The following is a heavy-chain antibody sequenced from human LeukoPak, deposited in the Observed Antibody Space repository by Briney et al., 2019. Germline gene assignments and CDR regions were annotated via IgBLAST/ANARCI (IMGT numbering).Heavy chain of an antibody. D-gene: IGHD3-10*01. CDR3: AKGRILWFGEQSDFDY. V-gene: IGHV3-23*01. CDR2: ISDSGAYT. Sequence: PGGSLRLSCAASGFTFTKYGMSWVRQAPGKGLEWISTISDSGAYTYYADCVKGRFTVSRDNSKNMVFLEVNSLRAEDTATYFCAKGRILWFGEQSDFDYWGQGTLVTVSS. CDR1: GFTFTKYG. J-gene: IGHJ4*02.